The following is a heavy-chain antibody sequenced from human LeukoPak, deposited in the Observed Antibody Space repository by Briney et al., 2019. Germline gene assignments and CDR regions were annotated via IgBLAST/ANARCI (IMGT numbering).Heavy chain of an antibody. CDR2: IYSSGST. D-gene: IGHD5-18*01. V-gene: IGHV4-4*07. CDR1: GGSISSYY. Sequence: PSETLSLTCTVSGGSISSYYWSWIRQPAGKGLEWIGRIYSSGSTNYNPSLKSRVTMSVDTSKNQFSLKLTSVTAADTAVYYCARAGGGYSYGYVFDYWGQGTLVTVFS. CDR3: ARAGGGYSYGYVFDY. J-gene: IGHJ4*02.